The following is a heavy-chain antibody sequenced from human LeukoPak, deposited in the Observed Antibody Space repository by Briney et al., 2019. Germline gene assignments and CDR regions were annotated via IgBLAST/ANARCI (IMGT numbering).Heavy chain of an antibody. V-gene: IGHV4-4*07. Sequence: PSETLSLTCTVSGGSISSYYWSWIRQPAGKGLEWIGRIYTSGSTNYNPSLKSRVTMSVDTSKNQFSLKLSSVTAADTAVYYCARSENYYDSSGYTAFDYWGQGTLVTVSS. CDR1: GGSISSYY. CDR2: IYTSGST. CDR3: ARSENYYDSSGYTAFDY. J-gene: IGHJ4*02. D-gene: IGHD3-22*01.